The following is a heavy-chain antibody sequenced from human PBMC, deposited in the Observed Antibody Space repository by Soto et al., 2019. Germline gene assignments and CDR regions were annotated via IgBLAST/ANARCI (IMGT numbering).Heavy chain of an antibody. CDR3: ARDGSGGSWYPLWGYYGMDV. Sequence: QVQLQESGPGLVKPSETLSLTCTVSGGSISSYYWSWIRQPPGKGLEWIGYIYYSGSTNYNPSLKRRVTISVDTSKNQFSLKVSSVTAADTAVYYCARDGSGGSWYPLWGYYGMDVWGRGTTVTVSS. D-gene: IGHD2-15*01. CDR1: GGSISSYY. J-gene: IGHJ6*02. CDR2: IYYSGST. V-gene: IGHV4-59*01.